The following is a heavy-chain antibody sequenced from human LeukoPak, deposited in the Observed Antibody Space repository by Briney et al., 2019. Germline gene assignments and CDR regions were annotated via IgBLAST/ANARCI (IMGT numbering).Heavy chain of an antibody. Sequence: PSQTLSLTFTVSGGSISSCYWSWIRQSPGKKLEWIGYIYNSGNTNYNPSLKSRVSISGDTSKNQFSLRLSSVTAADTAVYYCARSKGVELSASDVFDIWGQGTVVTVFS. J-gene: IGHJ3*02. CDR3: ARSKGVELSASDVFDI. CDR2: IYNSGNT. D-gene: IGHD3-3*01. V-gene: IGHV4-59*08. CDR1: GGSISSCY.